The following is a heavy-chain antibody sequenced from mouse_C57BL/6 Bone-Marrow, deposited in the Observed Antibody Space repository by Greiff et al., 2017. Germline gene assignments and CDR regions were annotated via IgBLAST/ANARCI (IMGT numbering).Heavy chain of an antibody. V-gene: IGHV8-8*01. CDR2: IWWDDDK. Sequence: QVTLKESGPGILQPSQTLSLTCSFSGFSLSTFGMGVGWIRQPPGKGLEWLVHIWWDDDKYYNPALKSRHTISKDTSKNQVFLKIANVDTADTATYYCARLYDGYPYYYAMDYWGQGTSVTVSS. D-gene: IGHD2-3*01. J-gene: IGHJ4*01. CDR3: ARLYDGYPYYYAMDY. CDR1: GFSLSTFGMG.